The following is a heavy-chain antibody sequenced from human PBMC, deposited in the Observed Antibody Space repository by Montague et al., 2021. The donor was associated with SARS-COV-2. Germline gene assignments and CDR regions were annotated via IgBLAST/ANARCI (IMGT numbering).Heavy chain of an antibody. V-gene: IGHV4-61*01. CDR3: ARAANILSGFYNHPFEY. CDR2: IYDSDTT. Sequence: SETLSLTCTVSGGSVISDTYFWSWIRQPPGRGLEWIAYIYDSDTTXNXXXXWXRVSMSSDRSKNQFSLKLTSVTPADTAVYHCARAANILSGFYNHPFEYWGQGILVTVSS. J-gene: IGHJ4*02. CDR1: GGSVISDTYF. D-gene: IGHD3-9*01.